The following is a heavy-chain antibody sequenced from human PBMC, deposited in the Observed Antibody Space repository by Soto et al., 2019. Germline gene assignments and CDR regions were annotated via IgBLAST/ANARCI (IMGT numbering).Heavy chain of an antibody. CDR2: ITPMIGTT. Sequence: HVHLVQSGAEVKRPGSSVRVSCRASGGTFYTYAFTWVRQAPGQGLEWMGGITPMIGTTKYAQKFHGRVTFSADEAASPAYMELSNLRSDDTAVDYCARDVSVMASVFGFWGQGTLITVS. J-gene: IGHJ4*02. V-gene: IGHV1-69*01. D-gene: IGHD3-10*01. CDR1: GGTFYTYA. CDR3: ARDVSVMASVFGF.